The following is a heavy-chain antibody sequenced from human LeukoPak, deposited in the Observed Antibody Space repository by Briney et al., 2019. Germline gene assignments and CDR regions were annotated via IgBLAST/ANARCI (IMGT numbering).Heavy chain of an antibody. CDR1: GFTFSSYW. Sequence: GGSLRLSCAASGFTFSSYWMSWVRQAPGKGLEWVANIKQDGSEKYYVDSVKGRFTISRDNAKNSLYLQMNSLRAEDTAVYYCAKEGDFVELPAATLFDNGGQEPLVPVS. CDR3: AKEGDFVELPAATLFDN. J-gene: IGHJ4*02. CDR2: IKQDGSEK. V-gene: IGHV3-7*03. D-gene: IGHD2-2*01.